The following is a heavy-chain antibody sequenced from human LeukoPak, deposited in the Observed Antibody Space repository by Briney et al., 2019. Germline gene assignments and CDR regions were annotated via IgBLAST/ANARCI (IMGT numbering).Heavy chain of an antibody. Sequence: GRSLRLSCTASGFIVSSNYMSWVRQAPGKGLEWVAVISYDGSNKYYADSVKGRFTISRDNSKSTLYLQMNSLRAEDTAVYYCARDLLGFEYSSSSSGYWGQGTLVTVSS. D-gene: IGHD6-6*01. CDR2: ISYDGSNK. CDR1: GFIVSSNY. V-gene: IGHV3-30-3*01. J-gene: IGHJ4*02. CDR3: ARDLLGFEYSSSSSGY.